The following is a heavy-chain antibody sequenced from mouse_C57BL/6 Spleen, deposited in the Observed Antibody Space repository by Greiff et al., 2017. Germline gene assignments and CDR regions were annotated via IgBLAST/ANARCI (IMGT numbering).Heavy chain of an antibody. CDR2: ISDGGSYT. V-gene: IGHV5-4*01. J-gene: IGHJ2*01. CDR1: GFTFSSYA. CDR3: ARESDSYYFDY. D-gene: IGHD1-3*01. Sequence: EVQGVESGGGLVKPGGSLKLSCAASGFTFSSYAMSWVRQTPEKRLEWVATISDGGSYTYYPDNVKGRFTISRDNAKNNLYLQMSHLKSEDTAMYYCARESDSYYFDYWGQGTTLTVSS.